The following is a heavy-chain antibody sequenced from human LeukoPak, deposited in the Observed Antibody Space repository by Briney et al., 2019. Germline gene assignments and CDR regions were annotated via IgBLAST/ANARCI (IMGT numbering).Heavy chain of an antibody. J-gene: IGHJ4*02. Sequence: PGGSLRLSCAASGFAFSTYNMHWVRQAPGKGLEWVAVIKHVGTIKYYADSVQGRFTISRDNSKNTLYLQMNSVRTEDTAVYYCAKDQYSAEGASDYWGQGTLVTVSS. CDR2: IKHVGTIK. CDR3: AKDQYSAEGASDY. V-gene: IGHV3-30*18. CDR1: GFAFSTYN. D-gene: IGHD5-12*01.